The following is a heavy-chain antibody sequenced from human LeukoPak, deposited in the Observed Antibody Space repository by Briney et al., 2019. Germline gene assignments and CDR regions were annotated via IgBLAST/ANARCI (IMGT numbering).Heavy chain of an antibody. J-gene: IGHJ4*02. D-gene: IGHD6-19*01. CDR1: GFTFSSYA. CDR3: ANFSPYSGWYRTYFDY. CDR2: ISGSGGST. V-gene: IGHV3-23*01. Sequence: GGSLRLSCAASGFTFSSYAMSWVRQAPGKGLEWVSAISGSGGSTYYADSVKGRFTISRDNSKNTLYLQMNSLRAEDTAVYYCANFSPYSGWYRTYFDYWGQGTLVTVSS.